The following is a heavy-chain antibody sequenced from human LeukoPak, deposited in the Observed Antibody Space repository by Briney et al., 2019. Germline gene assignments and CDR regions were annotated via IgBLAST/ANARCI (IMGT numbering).Heavy chain of an antibody. V-gene: IGHV4-31*03. J-gene: IGHJ4*02. CDR3: ATAPSSGWYGSFDY. CDR2: IYYSVSA. CDR1: GGSISSGDYY. D-gene: IGHD6-19*01. Sequence: PSQTLSLTCTVSGGSISSGDYYWSWIRQHPGKDLKWIGYIYYSVSAYYNPSLKSRVTISVDTSKNQFSLKLSSVTAADTAVYYCATAPSSGWYGSFDYWGQGTLVTVSS.